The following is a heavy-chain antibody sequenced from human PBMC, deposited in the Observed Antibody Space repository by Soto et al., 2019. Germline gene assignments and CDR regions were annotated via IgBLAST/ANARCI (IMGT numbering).Heavy chain of an antibody. V-gene: IGHV3-23*01. D-gene: IGHD4-17*01. CDR2: INNSGDST. Sequence: QPGGSLRLSCAASGFTFRSYAMSWVRQAPGKGLEWVSSINNSGDSTYYADSVKGRFTISRDNSKNTLCLQMNSLRADDTAIYYCASRQAGSTVTASRDYWGQGTLVTVSS. J-gene: IGHJ4*02. CDR3: ASRQAGSTVTASRDY. CDR1: GFTFRSYA.